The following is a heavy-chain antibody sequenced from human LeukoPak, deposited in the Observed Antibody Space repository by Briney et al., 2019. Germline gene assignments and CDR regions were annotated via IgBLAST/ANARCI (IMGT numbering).Heavy chain of an antibody. D-gene: IGHD3-16*01. CDR2: VYYSGST. CDR1: GGSISSYF. CDR3: ARVLDLSKRGLDAFDI. Sequence: PSESLSLTCTVSGGSISSYFWSWIRQPPGKGLEWIGYVYYSGSTNYNPSLKSRVTISVDTSKKQFSLKLSSATAADTAVYYCARVLDLSKRGLDAFDIWGQGTMVNVSS. V-gene: IGHV4-59*01. J-gene: IGHJ3*02.